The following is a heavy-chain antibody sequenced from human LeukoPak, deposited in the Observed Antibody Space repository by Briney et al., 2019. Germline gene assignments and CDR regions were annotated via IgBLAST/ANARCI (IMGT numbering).Heavy chain of an antibody. CDR3: ASLSSGAAFDV. D-gene: IGHD3-22*01. CDR2: LHASEST. J-gene: IGHJ3*01. CDR1: GAHISNYY. Sequence: SETLSLTCTVSGAHISNYYWTWVRQSAARGLEWIGRLHASESTIYNPSLKSRLTMSIDTSKDQLSLTLTSVTAADSAVYYCASLSSGAAFDVWGQGTVVSVSS. V-gene: IGHV4-4*07.